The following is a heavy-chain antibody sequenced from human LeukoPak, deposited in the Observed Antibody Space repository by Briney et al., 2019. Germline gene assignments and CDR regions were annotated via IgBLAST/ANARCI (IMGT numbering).Heavy chain of an antibody. J-gene: IGHJ4*02. V-gene: IGHV3-64D*06. CDR3: VPKGTEGY. Sequence: GGSLRLSCSASGFTFSTYAMRWVRQAPGKGLEYVSAISPDGSNTYYADFVKGRFSISRDNSKNTLYLQMSSLRPEDTADYYCVPKGTEGYWGQGTLVTVSS. CDR1: GFTFSTYA. CDR2: ISPDGSNT.